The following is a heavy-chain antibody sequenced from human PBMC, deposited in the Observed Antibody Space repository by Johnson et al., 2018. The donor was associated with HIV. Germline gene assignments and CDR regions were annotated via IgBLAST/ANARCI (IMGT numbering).Heavy chain of an antibody. CDR2: ISSSSSTI. Sequence: QVQLVESGGGLVKPGGSLRLSCAVSGFTFSDYYMSWIRQAPGKGLEWVSYISSSSSTIYYADSVKGRFPISMDNAKNSLYLQMNSLRAEDTAVYYCARDRPSKWLRSNDDAFDIWGQGTMVTVSS. V-gene: IGHV3-11*04. CDR1: GFTFSDYY. D-gene: IGHD5-12*01. CDR3: ARDRPSKWLRSNDDAFDI. J-gene: IGHJ3*02.